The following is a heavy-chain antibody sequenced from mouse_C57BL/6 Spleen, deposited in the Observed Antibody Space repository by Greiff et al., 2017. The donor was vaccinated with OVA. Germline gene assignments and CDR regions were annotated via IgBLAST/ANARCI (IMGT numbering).Heavy chain of an antibody. CDR2: IDPENGDT. J-gene: IGHJ2*01. CDR1: GFNIKDDY. D-gene: IGHD1-1*01. V-gene: IGHV14-4*01. Sequence: EVQLQQSGAELVRPGASVKLSCTASGFNIKDDYMHWVKQRPEQGLEWIGWIDPENGDTEYASKFQGKATITADTSSNTAYLQLSSLTSEDTAVYYCTTPYGRRIDYWGQGTTLTVSS. CDR3: TTPYGRRIDY.